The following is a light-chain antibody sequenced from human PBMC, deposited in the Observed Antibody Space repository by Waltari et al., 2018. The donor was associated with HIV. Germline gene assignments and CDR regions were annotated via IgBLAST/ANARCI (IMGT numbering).Light chain of an antibody. V-gene: IGLV1-51*01. CDR1: SSNIGDNY. Sequence: SVLTQPPSVSAAPGQKVTISCSGTSSNIGDNYVSWYQQPPGSAPRLLIYDNDKRPSGIPDRFSGAKSGTSASLGITGLQTGDEAHYYCGTWDSSLNGYYVFGTGTKVTVL. CDR3: GTWDSSLNGYYV. J-gene: IGLJ1*01. CDR2: DND.